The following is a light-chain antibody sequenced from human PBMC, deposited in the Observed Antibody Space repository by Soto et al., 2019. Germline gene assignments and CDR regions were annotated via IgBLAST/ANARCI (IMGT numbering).Light chain of an antibody. V-gene: IGKV1-33*01. Sequence: DIQMTQSPSSLSASVGDRVTITCQASQDISNYLNWYQQKSGKPPKLLIYDASHLETGVPPRFSGAGSGTEFALTISSLQPEDVATYYCQQYDNLLFTFGPGTKVDIK. CDR3: QQYDNLLFT. J-gene: IGKJ3*01. CDR1: QDISNY. CDR2: DAS.